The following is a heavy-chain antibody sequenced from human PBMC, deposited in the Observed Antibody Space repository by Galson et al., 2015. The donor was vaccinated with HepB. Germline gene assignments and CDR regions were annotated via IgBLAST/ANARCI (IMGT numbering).Heavy chain of an antibody. Sequence: SVKVSCKASGYTFTSYAMHWVRQAPGQRLEWMGWSNAGNGNTKYSQEFQGRVTITRDTSASTAYMELSSLRSEDMAVYYCARDLCSSTSCYFRGSGYGMDVWGQGTTVTVSS. CDR1: GYTFTSYA. CDR3: ARDLCSSTSCYFRGSGYGMDV. CDR2: SNAGNGNT. V-gene: IGHV1-3*02. J-gene: IGHJ6*02. D-gene: IGHD2-2*01.